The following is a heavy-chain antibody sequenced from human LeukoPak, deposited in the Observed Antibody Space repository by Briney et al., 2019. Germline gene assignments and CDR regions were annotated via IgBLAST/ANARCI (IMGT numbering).Heavy chain of an antibody. D-gene: IGHD3-22*01. CDR1: GFTFSSYA. CDR3: ATRGEYYYDSSGYYLPYFDY. Sequence: GGSLRLSCAASGFTFSSYAMSWVRQAPGKGLEWVSAISGSGGSTYYADSVKGRFTMSRDNSKNTLYLQMNSLRAEDTAVYYCATRGEYYYDSSGYYLPYFDYWGQGTLVTVSS. CDR2: ISGSGGST. J-gene: IGHJ4*02. V-gene: IGHV3-23*01.